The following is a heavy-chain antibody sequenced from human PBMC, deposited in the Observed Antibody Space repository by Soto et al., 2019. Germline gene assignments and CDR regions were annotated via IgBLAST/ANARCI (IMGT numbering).Heavy chain of an antibody. CDR2: ISSSSSST. V-gene: IGHV3-11*06. CDR1: GFIFRDFN. CDR3: ARDRGVGSIFGGHHGMDV. Sequence: GGSLRLSCAASGFIFRDFNMSWIRQVPGKGLEWLSKISSSSSSTDYADSVKGRFTISRDNAKNSLYLQMSSLRAEDTAVYYCARDRGVGSIFGGHHGMDVWGQGTTVTVSS. D-gene: IGHD3-3*01. J-gene: IGHJ6*02.